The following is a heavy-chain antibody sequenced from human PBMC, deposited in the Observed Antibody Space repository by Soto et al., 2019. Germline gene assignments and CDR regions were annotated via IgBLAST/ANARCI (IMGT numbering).Heavy chain of an antibody. CDR2: IYPGDSDT. Sequence: GESLKISCKGSGYSVTSYWIGWVRQMPGKGLEWMGIIYPGDSDTRYSPSFQGQVTISADKSISTAYLQWSSLKASDTAMYYCARHLRSAAAGASGAFDIWGPGTMVTVSS. D-gene: IGHD6-13*01. CDR3: ARHLRSAAAGASGAFDI. V-gene: IGHV5-51*01. J-gene: IGHJ3*02. CDR1: GYSVTSYW.